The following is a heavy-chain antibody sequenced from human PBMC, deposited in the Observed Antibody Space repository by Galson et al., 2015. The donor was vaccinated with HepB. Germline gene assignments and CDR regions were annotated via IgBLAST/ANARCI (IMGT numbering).Heavy chain of an antibody. D-gene: IGHD6-6*01. J-gene: IGHJ4*02. CDR1: GFTFSNAW. CDR2: IKSKTDGGTT. V-gene: IGHV3-15*07. Sequence: SLRLSCAASGFTFSNAWMNWVRQAPGKGLEWVGRIKSKTDGGTTDYAAPVKGRFTISRDDSKNTLYLQMNSLKTEDTAVYYCNLRIAARWGFDYWGQGTLVTVSS. CDR3: NLRIAARWGFDY.